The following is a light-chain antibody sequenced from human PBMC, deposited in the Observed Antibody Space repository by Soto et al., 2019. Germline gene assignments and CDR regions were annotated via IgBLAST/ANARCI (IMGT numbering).Light chain of an antibody. CDR3: QQYETFSGT. Sequence: DTQMTQSPSTLSAAVGDTVTVTFRASQSVSGWLAWYQQKPGEAPKLLIYDASALPRGVPWRFSGSGSGTKFTLTIARLYPDDFVNYYCQQYETFSGTFGQGTMV. CDR2: DAS. J-gene: IGKJ1*01. CDR1: QSVSGW. V-gene: IGKV1-5*01.